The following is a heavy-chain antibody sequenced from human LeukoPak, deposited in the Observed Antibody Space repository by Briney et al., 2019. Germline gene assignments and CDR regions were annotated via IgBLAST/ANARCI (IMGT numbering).Heavy chain of an antibody. CDR1: GYTFTGYY. D-gene: IGHD4-17*01. CDR3: ASVGIRTVTTLTCDY. V-gene: IGHV1-69*06. Sequence: SVKVSCKASGYTFTGYYMHWVRQAPGQGLEWMGGIIPIFGTANYAQKFQGRVTITADKSTSTAYMELSSLRSEDTAVYYCASVGIRTVTTLTCDYWGQGTLVTVSS. CDR2: IIPIFGTA. J-gene: IGHJ4*02.